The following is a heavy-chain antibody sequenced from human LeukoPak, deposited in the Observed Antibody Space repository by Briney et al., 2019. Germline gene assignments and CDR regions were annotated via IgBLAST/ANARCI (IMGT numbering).Heavy chain of an antibody. V-gene: IGHV3-30-3*01. CDR1: GFTFSSYA. Sequence: GGSLRLSCAASGFTFSSYAMHWVRQAPGKGLEWVAVISYDGSNKYYADSVKGRFTISRDNSKNTLYLQMNSLRGEDTAVYYCANTVGRYGDPPLDYWGQGTLVTVSS. J-gene: IGHJ4*02. CDR3: ANTVGRYGDPPLDY. CDR2: ISYDGSNK. D-gene: IGHD4-17*01.